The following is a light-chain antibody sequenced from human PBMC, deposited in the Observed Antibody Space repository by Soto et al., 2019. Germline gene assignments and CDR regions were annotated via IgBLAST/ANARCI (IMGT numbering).Light chain of an antibody. J-gene: IGLJ1*01. CDR2: DVT. CDR1: SSDVGAYNY. Sequence: QSALTQPRSVSGSRGQSITISCTGTSSDVGAYNYVSWYQQHPGKVPKLMLYDVTKRPSGVPGRFSGSKSGNTASLTISGLQAEDEADYYCCSYVGTYSYVFGTGTKVTVL. CDR3: CSYVGTYSYV. V-gene: IGLV2-11*01.